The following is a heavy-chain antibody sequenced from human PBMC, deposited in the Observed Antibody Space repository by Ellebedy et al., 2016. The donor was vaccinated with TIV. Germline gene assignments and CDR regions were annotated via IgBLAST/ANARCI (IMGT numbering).Heavy chain of an antibody. CDR1: GFTFSSYG. V-gene: IGHV3-33*01. J-gene: IGHJ6*02. D-gene: IGHD4-17*01. Sequence: GESLKISXAASGFTFSSYGMHWVRQAPGKGLEWVAVIWYDGSNKYYADSVKGRFTISRDNSKNTLYLQMNSLRAEDTAVYYCARGPTTVTSYYYYGMDVWGQGTTVTVSS. CDR3: ARGPTTVTSYYYYGMDV. CDR2: IWYDGSNK.